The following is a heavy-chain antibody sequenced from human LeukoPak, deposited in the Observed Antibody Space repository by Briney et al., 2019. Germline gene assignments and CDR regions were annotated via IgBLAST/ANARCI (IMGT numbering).Heavy chain of an antibody. Sequence: GGSLRLSCAASGFTFSSYAMHWVRQAPGKGLEWVAVISYDGSNKYYADSVKGRFTISRDNSKNTLYLQMNSLRAEDTAVYYCARDPGVLRFLEWLYYFDYWGQGTLVTVSS. CDR1: GFTFSSYA. V-gene: IGHV3-30-3*01. CDR3: ARDPGVLRFLEWLYYFDY. J-gene: IGHJ4*02. CDR2: ISYDGSNK. D-gene: IGHD3-3*01.